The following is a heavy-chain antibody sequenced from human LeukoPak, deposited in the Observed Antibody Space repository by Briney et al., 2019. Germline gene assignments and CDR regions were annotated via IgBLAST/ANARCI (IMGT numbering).Heavy chain of an antibody. Sequence: PGWSLTLSCAASGFTFSRYALSWLRQAPGRGVEGVSAISGSGCSTYYADSVKGRFTISRDNYKNTLYLQMNSLRAADTAVYNCAKDPFRLDEDVVVSWGQGTLVTVSS. CDR1: GFTFSRYA. CDR2: ISGSGCST. V-gene: IGHV3-23*01. CDR3: AKDPFRLDEDVVVS. J-gene: IGHJ4*02. D-gene: IGHD2-2*01.